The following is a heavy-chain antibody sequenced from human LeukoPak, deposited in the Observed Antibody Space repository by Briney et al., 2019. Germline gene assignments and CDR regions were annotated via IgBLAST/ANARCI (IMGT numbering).Heavy chain of an antibody. CDR1: GFTFSTYA. V-gene: IGHV3-64*01. CDR2: ISSNGGST. CDR3: ARVYSGEFLEWLLAV. Sequence: GGSLRLSCAASGFTFSTYAMHWVRQAPGKGLEYVSAISSNGGSTYYANSVKGRFTISRDNSKNTLYLRMGSLRAEDMAVYYCARVYSGEFLEWLLAVWGKGTTVTVSS. D-gene: IGHD3-3*01. J-gene: IGHJ6*04.